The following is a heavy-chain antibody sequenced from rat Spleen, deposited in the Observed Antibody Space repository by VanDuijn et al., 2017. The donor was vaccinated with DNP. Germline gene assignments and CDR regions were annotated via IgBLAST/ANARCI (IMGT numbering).Heavy chain of an antibody. CDR3: ATNYGGYSAPDY. J-gene: IGHJ2*01. CDR1: GLSLTDYT. Sequence: QVQLKESGPGLVQPSEILSLSCTVSGLSLTDYTLHWVRQPPGKVLEWIAAISTGGSTYYNSALKSRLSISRDTSKSQVFLKMNILQTEDTGTYYCATNYGGYSAPDYWGQGVMVTVSS. V-gene: IGHV2-6*01. D-gene: IGHD1-11*01. CDR2: ISTGGST.